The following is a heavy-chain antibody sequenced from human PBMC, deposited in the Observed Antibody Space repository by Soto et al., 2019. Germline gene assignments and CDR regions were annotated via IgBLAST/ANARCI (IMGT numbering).Heavy chain of an antibody. D-gene: IGHD3-22*01. CDR1: GYTFTGYD. CDR2: ISAYNGNT. Sequence: ASVKVSCKASGYTFTGYDISWVRQAPGQGLEWMGWISAYNGNTNYAQKLQGRVTMTTDTSTSTAYMELRSLRSDDTAVYYCARVWGYYYDSSPWRWWFDPWGQGTLVTVSS. CDR3: ARVWGYYYDSSPWRWWFDP. V-gene: IGHV1-18*01. J-gene: IGHJ5*02.